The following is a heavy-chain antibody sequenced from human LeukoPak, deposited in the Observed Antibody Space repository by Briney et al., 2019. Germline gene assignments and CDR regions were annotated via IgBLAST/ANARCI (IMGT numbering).Heavy chain of an antibody. J-gene: IGHJ5*02. CDR1: GASVSSASY. D-gene: IGHD1-26*01. V-gene: IGHV4-61*01. CDR2: IYNGVNT. CDR3: ARSRAFNSGAFDP. Sequence: SETLSLTCTVSGASVSSASYWSWIRQPPGKGVEWIAHIYNGVNTNYNPSPKSRVTISVDTSKNQFSLRLNSVTAADTAVYYCARSRAFNSGAFDPWGQGSLVTASS.